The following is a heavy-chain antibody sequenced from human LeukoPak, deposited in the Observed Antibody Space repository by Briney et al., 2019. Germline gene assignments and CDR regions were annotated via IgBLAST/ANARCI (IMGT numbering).Heavy chain of an antibody. D-gene: IGHD6-19*01. CDR3: ARTGRCNGAGSEGGFDY. CDR1: GGTFSSYA. J-gene: IGHJ4*02. CDR2: IIPIFGTA. Sequence: SVKVSCKASGGTFSSYAISWVRQAPGQGLEWMGGIIPIFGTANYAQKFQGRVTITADKSTSTAYMELSSLRSEDTAVYYCARTGRCNGAGSEGGFDYWGQGTLVTVSS. V-gene: IGHV1-69*06.